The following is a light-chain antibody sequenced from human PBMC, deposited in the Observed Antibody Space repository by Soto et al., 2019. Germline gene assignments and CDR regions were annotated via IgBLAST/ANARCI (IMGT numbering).Light chain of an antibody. Sequence: DIHMTKSPSALSGSVGDRVTITCRAGQTISSWLAWYQQKPGKAPKLLIYKASTLKSGVPSRFSGSGSGTEFTLTISSLQPDDFATYYCQHYTSYSEAFGQGA. J-gene: IGKJ1*01. CDR1: QTISSW. CDR3: QHYTSYSEA. CDR2: KAS. V-gene: IGKV1-5*03.